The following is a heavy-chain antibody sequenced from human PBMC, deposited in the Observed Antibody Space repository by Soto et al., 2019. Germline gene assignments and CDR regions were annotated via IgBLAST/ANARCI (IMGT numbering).Heavy chain of an antibody. CDR2: MNPNTGNS. V-gene: IGHV1-8*01. CDR1: GYTFTSYD. J-gene: IGHJ4*02. D-gene: IGHD1-1*01. Sequence: ASVKVSCKASGYTFTSYDIYWVRQATGQGLEWMGWMNPNTGNSGYAQKFQGRVTVTSDTSINTVHMELSSLRSEDTAVYYCARRAETNGWNGFGADKYYFDFWGQGALVTVSS. CDR3: ARRAETNGWNGFGADKYYFDF.